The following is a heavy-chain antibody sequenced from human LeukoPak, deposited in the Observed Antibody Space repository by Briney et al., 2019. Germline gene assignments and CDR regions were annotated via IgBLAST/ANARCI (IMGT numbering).Heavy chain of an antibody. CDR1: GGSFSGYY. CDR2: INHSGST. Sequence: SETLSLTCAVYGGSFSGYYWSWIRQPPGEGLEWIGEINHSGSTNYNPSLKSRVTISVDTSKNQFSLKLSSVTAADTAVYYCARRYSSSWFDYWGQGTLVTVSS. V-gene: IGHV4-34*01. J-gene: IGHJ4*02. CDR3: ARRYSSSWFDY. D-gene: IGHD6-13*01.